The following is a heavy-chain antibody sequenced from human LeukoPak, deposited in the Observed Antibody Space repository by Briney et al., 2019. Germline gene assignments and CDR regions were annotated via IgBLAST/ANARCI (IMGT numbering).Heavy chain of an antibody. J-gene: IGHJ5*02. Sequence: SETLSLTCTVSGGSISSGSYFWSWIRQPAGKGLEFIGRVYSSGSPSYNPSLKSRVTMSVDTSKNQFSLRLTSVTAADTAIYYCTREPLPWGQGTLVTVSS. CDR3: TREPLP. V-gene: IGHV4-61*02. CDR2: VYSSGSP. CDR1: GGSISSGSYF.